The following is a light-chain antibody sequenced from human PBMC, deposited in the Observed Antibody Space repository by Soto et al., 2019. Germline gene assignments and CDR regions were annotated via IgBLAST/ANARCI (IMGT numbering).Light chain of an antibody. CDR2: GAS. Sequence: EIVMTQSPATLSVSPGERATLSCRASQNINNDLAWYQQTPGQAPRLLMFGASTRATGIPARFSGSGSGTEFTFSISSLESEDFAVYYCQHYHNWPPAFGQGTKVEIK. CDR3: QHYHNWPPA. V-gene: IGKV3-15*01. J-gene: IGKJ1*01. CDR1: QNINND.